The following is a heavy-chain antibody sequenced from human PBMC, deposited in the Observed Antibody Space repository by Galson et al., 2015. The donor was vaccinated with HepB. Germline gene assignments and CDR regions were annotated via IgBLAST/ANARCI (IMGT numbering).Heavy chain of an antibody. V-gene: IGHV1-69*13. CDR1: GGTFSRYA. CDR3: ARAGYSYGYSPIDY. J-gene: IGHJ4*02. D-gene: IGHD5-18*01. CDR2: IIPIFGTA. Sequence: SVKVSCKASGGTFSRYAISWVRQAPGQGLEWMGGIIPIFGTANYAQKFQGRVTITADESTSTAYMELSSLRSEDTAVYYCARAGYSYGYSPIDYWGQGTLVTVSS.